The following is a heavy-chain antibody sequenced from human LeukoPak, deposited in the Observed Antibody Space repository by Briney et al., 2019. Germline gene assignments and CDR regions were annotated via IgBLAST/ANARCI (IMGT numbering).Heavy chain of an antibody. CDR1: GFTFDDYA. Sequence: SGGSLRLSCAASGFTFDDYAMHWVRQAPGKGLEWVSGISWNSGSIGYADSVKGRFTISRDNAKNSLYLQMNSLRAEDMALYYCAKDMGQFLEWSFDYWSQGTLVTVSS. D-gene: IGHD3-3*01. V-gene: IGHV3-9*03. CDR2: ISWNSGSI. CDR3: AKDMGQFLEWSFDY. J-gene: IGHJ4*02.